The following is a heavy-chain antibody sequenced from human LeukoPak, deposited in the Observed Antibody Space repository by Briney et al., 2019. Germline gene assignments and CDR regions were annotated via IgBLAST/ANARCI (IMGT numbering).Heavy chain of an antibody. V-gene: IGHV3-33*01. CDR3: ARIGAEHYYYGMDV. CDR1: GFTFSSYG. CDR2: IWYDGSNK. J-gene: IGHJ6*02. D-gene: IGHD3-10*01. Sequence: GGSLRLSCAASGFTFSSYGMHWVRQAPGKGLEWVAVIWYDGSNKYYADSVKGRFTISRDNSKNTLYLQMNSLRAEDTAVYYCARIGAEHYYYGMDVWGQGATVTVSS.